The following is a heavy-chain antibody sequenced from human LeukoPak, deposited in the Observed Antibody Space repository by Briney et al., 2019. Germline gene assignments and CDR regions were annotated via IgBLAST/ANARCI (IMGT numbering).Heavy chain of an antibody. D-gene: IGHD2-8*02. CDR2: IYHSGST. V-gene: IGHV4-4*02. J-gene: IGHJ4*02. CDR3: ARRTAETYWRGPFDH. CDR1: GGSISSSNW. Sequence: SETLSLTCAVSGGSISSSNWWSWVRQPPGKGLEWIGEIYHSGSTNYNPSLKSRVTISVDKSKNQFSLKLSSVTAADTAVYYCARRTAETYWRGPFDHWGQGTLVTVSS.